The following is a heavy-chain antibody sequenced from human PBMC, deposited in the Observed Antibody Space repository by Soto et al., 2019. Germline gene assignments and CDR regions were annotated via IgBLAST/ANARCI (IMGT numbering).Heavy chain of an antibody. Sequence: QVQLVQSGAEVKKPGASVKVSCKSSGYTFTNYAIYWVRQAPGQRPGWMGWITAGKGDTEYSQKFQDRVAFSRTTPATTANMALSRLRSNDTAVYKCGRGGVGVTGYGMDVWGQGTTVIVS. J-gene: IGHJ6*02. CDR2: ITAGKGDT. V-gene: IGHV1-3*01. D-gene: IGHD1-20*01. CDR3: GRGGVGVTGYGMDV. CDR1: GYTFTNYA.